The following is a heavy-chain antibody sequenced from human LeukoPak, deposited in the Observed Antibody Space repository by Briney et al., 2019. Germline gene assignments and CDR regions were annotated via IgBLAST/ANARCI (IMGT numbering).Heavy chain of an antibody. Sequence: SETLSLTCTVSGGSISSSSYYWGWIRQPPGKGLEWIGYIYYSGSTNYNPSLKSRVTISVDTSKNQFSLKLSSVTAADTAVYYCARGSSRFDCWGQGTLVTVSS. J-gene: IGHJ4*02. V-gene: IGHV4-61*05. D-gene: IGHD6-13*01. CDR2: IYYSGST. CDR1: GGSISSSSYY. CDR3: ARGSSRFDC.